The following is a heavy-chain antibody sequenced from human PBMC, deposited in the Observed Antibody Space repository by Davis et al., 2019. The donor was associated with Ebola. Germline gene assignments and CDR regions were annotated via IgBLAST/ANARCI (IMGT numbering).Heavy chain of an antibody. CDR2: I. V-gene: IGHV3-21*01. CDR3: ARGSRRGYSFGFV. D-gene: IGHD5-18*01. Sequence: IGSADSVKGRFAISRDNAKNLLYLQMSSLRADDTAMYYCARGSRRGYSFGFVWGQGALVTVSS. J-gene: IGHJ4*02.